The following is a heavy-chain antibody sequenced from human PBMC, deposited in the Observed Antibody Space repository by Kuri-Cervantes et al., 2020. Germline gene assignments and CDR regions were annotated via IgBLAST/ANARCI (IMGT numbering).Heavy chain of an antibody. J-gene: IGHJ4*02. Sequence: GESLKISCAASGFTFSYYYMSWIRQAPGKGLEWVSYISSSGSSIYYADSVKGRFTMSRDNAKNSLYLQMNSLRAEDTAVYYCGGGYYDSSGHYLGVGYWGQGTLVTVSS. CDR1: GFTFSYYY. D-gene: IGHD3-22*01. CDR2: ISSSGSSI. CDR3: GGGYYDSSGHYLGVGY. V-gene: IGHV3-11*01.